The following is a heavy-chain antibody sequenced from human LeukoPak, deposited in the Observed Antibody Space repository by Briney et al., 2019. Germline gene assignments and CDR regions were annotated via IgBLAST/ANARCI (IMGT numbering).Heavy chain of an antibody. CDR1: GITLSNYG. CDR3: AKRGVVIRVILVGFHKEAYYFDS. D-gene: IGHD3-22*01. Sequence: GGSLRLSCAVSGITLSNYGMSWVRQAPGKGLEWVAGISDSGGNTNYADSVKGRFTISRDNPKNTLYLQMNSLRAEDTAVYFCAKRGVVIRVILVGFHKEAYYFDSWGQGALVTVSS. J-gene: IGHJ4*02. CDR2: ISDSGGNT. V-gene: IGHV3-23*01.